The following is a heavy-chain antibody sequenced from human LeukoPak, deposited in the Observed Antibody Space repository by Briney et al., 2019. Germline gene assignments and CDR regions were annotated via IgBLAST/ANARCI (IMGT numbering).Heavy chain of an antibody. V-gene: IGHV1-69*01. CDR3: ARVGVDTAMVLDY. CDR2: IIPIFGTA. D-gene: IGHD5-18*01. CDR1: GGTFSSYA. J-gene: IGHJ4*02. Sequence: ASVKVSCKASGGTFSSYAISWVRQAPGQGLEWMGGIIPIFGTANYAQKFQGRVTITADESTSTAYMELSSLRSEDTAVYYCARVGVDTAMVLDYWGQGTLVTVFS.